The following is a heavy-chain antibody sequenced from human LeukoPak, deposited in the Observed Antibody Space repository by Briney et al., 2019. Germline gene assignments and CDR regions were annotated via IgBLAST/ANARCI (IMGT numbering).Heavy chain of an antibody. CDR2: INHSGGT. V-gene: IGHV4-34*01. CDR1: GGSFSDYS. Sequence: SETLSLTCAVYGGSFSDYSWSWIRQTPGKGLEWIGEINHSGGTNTNPSLKSRVIMSVDTSKNQFSLKVSSVTAADTAVYFCARVGYSFSINDWSRIGLGAYATKYHYYTDVWGKGTTVIVSS. D-gene: IGHD5-18*01. CDR3: ARVGYSFSINDWSRIGLGAYATKYHYYTDV. J-gene: IGHJ6*03.